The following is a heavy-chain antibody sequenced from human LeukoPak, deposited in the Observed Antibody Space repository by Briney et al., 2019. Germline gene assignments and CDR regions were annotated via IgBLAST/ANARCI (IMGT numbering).Heavy chain of an antibody. CDR1: GFTFSNYW. CDR2: INKDGSEI. V-gene: IGHV3-7*01. CDR3: ARDKVTY. Sequence: GGSLRLSCAASGFTFSNYWMSWVRQAPGKGLEWVAHINKDGSEIYYVDSVKGRFTISRDNAKSSLSLQMNSLRVEDTAVYYCARDKVTYWGQGILVAVSS. J-gene: IGHJ4*02.